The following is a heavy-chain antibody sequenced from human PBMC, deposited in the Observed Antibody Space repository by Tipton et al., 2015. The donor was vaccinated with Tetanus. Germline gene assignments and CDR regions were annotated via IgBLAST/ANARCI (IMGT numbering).Heavy chain of an antibody. J-gene: IGHJ5*02. CDR2: IYYSGGT. D-gene: IGHD2-8*01. CDR3: ARRLIQNWFDP. Sequence: TLSLTCTVSGGSISTSGFYWDWIRQSPTKGLEWIGNIYYSGGTHYNPSLKSRVTISVDTSKNQFSLKLTSLTAADTAVYYCARRLIQNWFDPWGQGTLVTVSS. CDR1: GGSISTSGFY. V-gene: IGHV4-39*07.